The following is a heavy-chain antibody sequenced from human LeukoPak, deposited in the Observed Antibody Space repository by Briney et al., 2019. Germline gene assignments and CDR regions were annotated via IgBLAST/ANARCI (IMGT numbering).Heavy chain of an antibody. Sequence: VASVKVSCKASGYTFTGYYMHWVRQAPGQGLEWMGWINPNSGGTNYAQKFQGRVTTTRDTSISTAYMELSRLRSDDTAVYYCARGGYGDYGDDAFDIWGQGTMVTVSS. D-gene: IGHD4-17*01. V-gene: IGHV1-2*02. CDR3: ARGGYGDYGDDAFDI. J-gene: IGHJ3*02. CDR1: GYTFTGYY. CDR2: INPNSGGT.